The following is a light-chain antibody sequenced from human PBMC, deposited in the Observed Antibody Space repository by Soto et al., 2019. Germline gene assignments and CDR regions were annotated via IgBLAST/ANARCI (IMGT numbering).Light chain of an antibody. J-gene: IGKJ4*01. CDR1: QTITT. CDR2: RVS. Sequence: EIVMTQSPATLSVSKGERATLSCRAGQTITTLAWYQRKPGQAPRLLIYRVSSRATGVPDRFSGSGSGTDYTLTISRLEPEDFAVYYCQQYGNLPLTFGGGTKVDIK. V-gene: IGKV3-20*01. CDR3: QQYGNLPLT.